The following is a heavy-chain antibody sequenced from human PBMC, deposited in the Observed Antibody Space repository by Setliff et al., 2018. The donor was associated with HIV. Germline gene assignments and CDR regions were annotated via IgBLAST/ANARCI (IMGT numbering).Heavy chain of an antibody. CDR2: IIHSGST. Sequence: KTSETLSLTCTVSGGSISSYYWSWIRQPPGKGLEWIGEIIHSGSTNYNPSLKSRVTISVDTSKNEFSLKVISVTAADTALYYCARASPDIVGTLFDYWGQGALVTVSS. CDR3: ARASPDIVGTLFDY. J-gene: IGHJ4*02. CDR1: GGSISSYY. V-gene: IGHV4-34*12. D-gene: IGHD1-26*01.